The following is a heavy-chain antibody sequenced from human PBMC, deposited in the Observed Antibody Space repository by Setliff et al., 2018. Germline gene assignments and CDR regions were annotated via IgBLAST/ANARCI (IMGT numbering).Heavy chain of an antibody. CDR3: AITMTTGVDFFDY. CDR2: IRSKADSYAT. D-gene: IGHD4-17*01. Sequence: GGSLRLSCAASGFTFSGSAVYWVRQASGRGLEWVGRIRSKADSYATAYAASVKARFTISRDDSKSTAYLQVNSLKTEDTAVYYCAITMTTGVDFFDYWGQGTLVTVSS. CDR1: GFTFSGSA. V-gene: IGHV3-73*01. J-gene: IGHJ4*02.